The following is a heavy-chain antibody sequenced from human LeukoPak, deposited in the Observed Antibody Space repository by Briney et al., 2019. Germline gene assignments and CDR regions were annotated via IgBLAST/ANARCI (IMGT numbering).Heavy chain of an antibody. CDR2: LNGGRT. D-gene: IGHD2-2*03. Sequence: GGSLRLSCVASGFTFSNYAMSWVRQAPGRGLEWIAALNGGRTFFQDSVRGRFTISRDNSKNTLYLQLNSLRGDDTAVYYCVKEVTGYGYFDYWGRGTLVTVSS. J-gene: IGHJ4*02. CDR1: GFTFSNYA. CDR3: VKEVTGYGYFDY. V-gene: IGHV3-23*01.